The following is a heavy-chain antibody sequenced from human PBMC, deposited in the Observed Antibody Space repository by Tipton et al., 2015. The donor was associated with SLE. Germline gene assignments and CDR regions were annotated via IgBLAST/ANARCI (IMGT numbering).Heavy chain of an antibody. J-gene: IGHJ1*01. D-gene: IGHD1-26*01. CDR1: GYTFTSFG. CDR3: ARVGVGYYANVYSQH. Sequence: QLVQSGPEVKKPGASVKVSCKASGYTFTSFGISWVRQAPGQGLEWMGWISGYTGNTDYAQKLQGRVTMTTGTSTSTAYMELRRLRTDETAAYYFARVGVGYYANVYSQHWVHGSLFTDPS. CDR2: ISGYTGNT. V-gene: IGHV1-18*01.